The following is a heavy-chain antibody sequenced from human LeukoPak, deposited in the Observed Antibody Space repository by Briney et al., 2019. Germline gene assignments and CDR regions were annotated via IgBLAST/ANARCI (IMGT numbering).Heavy chain of an antibody. CDR1: GFTFSSYA. Sequence: GGSLRLSCAASGFTFSSYAMSWVRQAPGKGLEWVSAISGGGGGTYYADSVKGRFTISRDNSKNTLYLQMNSLRAEDTAVYYFAKGRYYFDYWGQGTLVTVSS. CDR2: ISGGGGGT. J-gene: IGHJ4*02. V-gene: IGHV3-23*01. CDR3: AKGRYYFDY. D-gene: IGHD3-16*01.